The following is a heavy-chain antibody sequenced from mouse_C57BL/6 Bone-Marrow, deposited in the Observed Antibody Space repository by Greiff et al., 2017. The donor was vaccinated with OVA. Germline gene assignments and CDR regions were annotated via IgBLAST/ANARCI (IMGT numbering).Heavy chain of an antibody. CDR1: GFTFSDYG. Sequence: EVQRVESGGGLVKPGGSLKLSCAASGFTFSDYGMHWVRQAPEKGLEWVAYISSGSSTIYYADTVKGRFTISRDNAKNTLFLQMTSLRSEDTAMYYCARLHYYGSKGYAMDYWGQGTSVTVSS. V-gene: IGHV5-17*01. J-gene: IGHJ4*01. CDR2: ISSGSSTI. D-gene: IGHD1-1*01. CDR3: ARLHYYGSKGYAMDY.